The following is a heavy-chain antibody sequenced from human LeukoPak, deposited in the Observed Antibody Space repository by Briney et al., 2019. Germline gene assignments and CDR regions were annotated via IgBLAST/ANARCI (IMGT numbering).Heavy chain of an antibody. CDR3: AKDTSSSWYYFDY. Sequence: GGSLRHSCVASGFNLSSYGMRWVRPAPGRGVEWVSGISGSGGDTYYADSVKGRFTISRDNSKNTLYLQVNSLRAEDMAVYYCAKDTSSSWYYFDYWGQGTLVTVSS. D-gene: IGHD6-13*01. V-gene: IGHV3-23*01. J-gene: IGHJ4*02. CDR2: ISGSGGDT. CDR1: GFNLSSYG.